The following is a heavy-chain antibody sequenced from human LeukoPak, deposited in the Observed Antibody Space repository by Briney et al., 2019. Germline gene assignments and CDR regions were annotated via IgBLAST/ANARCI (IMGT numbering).Heavy chain of an antibody. Sequence: SETLSLTCTVSGGSISSGGYYWSWIRQHPGKGLEWIGYIYYSGSTYYNPSLKSRVTISVDTSKNQFSLKLSSVTAADTAVYYCASTTYCTNGVCSPNYFDCWGQGTLVTVSS. V-gene: IGHV4-31*03. J-gene: IGHJ4*02. D-gene: IGHD2-8*01. CDR3: ASTTYCTNGVCSPNYFDC. CDR1: GGSISSGGYY. CDR2: IYYSGST.